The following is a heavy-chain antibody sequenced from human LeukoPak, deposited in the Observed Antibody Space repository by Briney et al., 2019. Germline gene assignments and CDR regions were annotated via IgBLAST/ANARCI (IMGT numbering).Heavy chain of an antibody. CDR3: ASTDTPWSGYHNWFDP. V-gene: IGHV3-30*15. CDR2: ISYDGSNK. CDR1: GFTFSSYA. D-gene: IGHD3-3*01. Sequence: GGSLRLSCAASGFTFSSYAMHWVRQAPGKGLEWVAVISYDGSNKYYADSVKGGFTISRDNSKNTLYLQMSSLRAEDTAVYYCASTDTPWSGYHNWFDPWGQGTLVTVSS. J-gene: IGHJ5*02.